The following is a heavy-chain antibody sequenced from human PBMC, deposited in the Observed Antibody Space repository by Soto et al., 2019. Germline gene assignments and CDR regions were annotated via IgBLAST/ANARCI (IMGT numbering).Heavy chain of an antibody. J-gene: IGHJ4*02. CDR2: IYYSGST. D-gene: IGHD3-3*01. Sequence: PSETLSLTCTVSGGSLSSYYWSWIRQPPGKGLEWIGYIYYSGSTNYNPSLKSRVTISVDTSKNQFSLNLSSVTAADTAVYYCARSDYDFWSGYGYWGQGTLVT. CDR1: GGSLSSYY. V-gene: IGHV4-59*01. CDR3: ARSDYDFWSGYGY.